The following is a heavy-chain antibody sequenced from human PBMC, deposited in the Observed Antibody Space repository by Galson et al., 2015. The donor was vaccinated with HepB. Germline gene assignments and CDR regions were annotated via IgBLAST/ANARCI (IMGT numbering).Heavy chain of an antibody. Sequence: SLRLSCAASGFTFSSYAMSWVRQAPGKGLEWVSAISGSGGSTYYADSVKGRFTISRDNSKNTLYLQMNSLRAEDTAVYYCARDTQRLVVPAAILFWGQGTLVTVSS. CDR2: ISGSGGST. D-gene: IGHD2-2*01. CDR1: GFTFSSYA. CDR3: ARDTQRLVVPAAILF. J-gene: IGHJ4*02. V-gene: IGHV3-23*01.